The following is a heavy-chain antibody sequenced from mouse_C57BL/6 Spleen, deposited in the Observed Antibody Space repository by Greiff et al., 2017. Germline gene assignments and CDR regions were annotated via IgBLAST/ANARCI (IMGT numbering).Heavy chain of an antibody. J-gene: IGHJ2*01. Sequence: QVHVKQPGAELVKPGASVKLSCKASGYTFTSYWMQWVKQRPGQGLEWIGEIDPSDSYTNYNQKFKGKATLTVDTSSSTAYMQLSSLTSEDSAVYYCARWRRWLLPFDYWGQGTTLTVSS. CDR1: GYTFTSYW. D-gene: IGHD2-3*01. V-gene: IGHV1-50*01. CDR3: ARWRRWLLPFDY. CDR2: IDPSDSYT.